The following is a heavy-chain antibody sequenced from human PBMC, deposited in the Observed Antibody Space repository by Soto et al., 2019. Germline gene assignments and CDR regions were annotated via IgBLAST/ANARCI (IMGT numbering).Heavy chain of an antibody. V-gene: IGHV3-23*01. CDR1: GFTFSDFA. J-gene: IGHJ4*02. CDR3: AKMEGMDPWAYSFDY. D-gene: IGHD2-2*03. CDR2: IYGGGNGP. Sequence: GGSLRLSCAATGFTFSDFAMSWVRQAPGKGLEWVSRIYGGGNGPHYADSVKGRVTISRDNSKNTLYLQMNSLRAEDTAVFYCAKMEGMDPWAYSFDYWGQGTLVTVSS.